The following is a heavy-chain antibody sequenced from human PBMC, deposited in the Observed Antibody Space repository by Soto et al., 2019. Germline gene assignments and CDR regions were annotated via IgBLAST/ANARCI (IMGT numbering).Heavy chain of an antibody. D-gene: IGHD3-16*02. CDR1: GFTFSNAW. CDR2: IKSKTDGGTT. J-gene: IGHJ3*02. V-gene: IGHV3-15*07. CDR3: TTDLYYDYVWGSYHRDAFDI. Sequence: EVQLVESGGGLVKPGGSLRLSCAASGFTFSNAWMNWVRQAPGKGLEWVGRIKSKTDGGTTDYAAPVKGRFTISRDDSKNTLYLQMNSLKTEDTAVYYCTTDLYYDYVWGSYHRDAFDIWGQGTMVTVSS.